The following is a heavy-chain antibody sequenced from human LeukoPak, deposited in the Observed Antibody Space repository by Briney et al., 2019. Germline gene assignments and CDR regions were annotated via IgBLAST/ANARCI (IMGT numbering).Heavy chain of an antibody. Sequence: KPSETLSLTCSVSDDSITMYYWTWIRQPPGKGLEWIGYIYYSGSTNYNPSLKGRVTISVDTSKNQFSLKLNSVTAADTAVYYCARAGGFAGYMDVWGKGTTVTISS. CDR3: ARAGGFAGYMDV. CDR1: DDSITMYY. V-gene: IGHV4-59*01. D-gene: IGHD3-16*01. CDR2: IYYSGST. J-gene: IGHJ6*03.